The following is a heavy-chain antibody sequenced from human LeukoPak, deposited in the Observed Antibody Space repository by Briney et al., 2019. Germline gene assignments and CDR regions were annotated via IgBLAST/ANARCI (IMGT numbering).Heavy chain of an antibody. V-gene: IGHV3-30*04. CDR1: GFTFSSHA. D-gene: IGHD2-15*01. CDR3: ARTYCSGGSCRPYYYYYYMDV. CDR2: ISYDGSNK. J-gene: IGHJ6*03. Sequence: PGGSLRLSCAASGFTFSSHAMHWVRQAPGKGLEWVAVISYDGSNKYYADSVKGRFTISRDNSKNTLYLQMNSLRADDTAVYYCARTYCSGGSCRPYYYYYYMDVWGKGTTVTVSS.